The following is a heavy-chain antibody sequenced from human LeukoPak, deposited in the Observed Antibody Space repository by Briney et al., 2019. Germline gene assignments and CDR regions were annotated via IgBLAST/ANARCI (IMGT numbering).Heavy chain of an antibody. CDR1: GLTFSNYA. CDR3: ANEIRPNDY. D-gene: IGHD4-17*01. Sequence: GGSLRLSCAVSGLTFSNYAMTWVRQAPGKGLEWVSAISISGSKTYYADSVKGRFTISRDNSKNTLYLQMNSLRAEDTAVYYCANEIRPNDYWGQGTQVTVSS. V-gene: IGHV3-23*01. CDR2: ISISGSKT. J-gene: IGHJ4*02.